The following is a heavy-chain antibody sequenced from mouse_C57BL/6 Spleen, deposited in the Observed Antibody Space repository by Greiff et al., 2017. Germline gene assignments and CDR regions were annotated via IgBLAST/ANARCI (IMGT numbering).Heavy chain of an antibody. J-gene: IGHJ3*01. V-gene: IGHV1-80*01. D-gene: IGHD2-10*02. Sequence: QVQLQQSGAELVKPGASVKISCKASGYAFSSYWMNWVKQRPGKGLEWIGQIYPGDGDTNYNGKFKGKATLTADKSSSTAYMQLSSLTSEDSAVYFCAREGGGYGFPWFAYWGQGTLVTVSA. CDR2: IYPGDGDT. CDR3: AREGGGYGFPWFAY. CDR1: GYAFSSYW.